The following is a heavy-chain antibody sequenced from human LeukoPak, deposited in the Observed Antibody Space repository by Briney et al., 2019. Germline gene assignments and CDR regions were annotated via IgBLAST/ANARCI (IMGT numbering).Heavy chain of an antibody. CDR1: GGSISSNGYY. CDR3: ARRSGTYHAFDI. D-gene: IGHD1-26*01. V-gene: IGHV4-39*01. CDR2: FYYTGST. Sequence: PSETLSLTCTVSGGSISSNGYYWGWIRQPSGKGLEWIGSFYYTGSTFYSPSLKSRVTISVDTSKNQFSLKLSSVTAADTAVYYCARRSGTYHAFDIWGQGTMVTVSS. J-gene: IGHJ3*02.